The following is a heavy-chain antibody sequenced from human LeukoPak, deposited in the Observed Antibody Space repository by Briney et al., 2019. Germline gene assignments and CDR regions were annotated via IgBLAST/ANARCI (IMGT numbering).Heavy chain of an antibody. D-gene: IGHD5-18*01. V-gene: IGHV1-2*02. Sequence: ASVKVSCKASGYTFTGYYMHWVRQAPGQGLEWMGWINPNSGGTSYAQKFQGRVTMTRDTSISTAYMELSRLRSEDTAVYYCARVLDTAMVHDAFDIWGQGTMVTVSS. CDR3: ARVLDTAMVHDAFDI. CDR1: GYTFTGYY. J-gene: IGHJ3*02. CDR2: INPNSGGT.